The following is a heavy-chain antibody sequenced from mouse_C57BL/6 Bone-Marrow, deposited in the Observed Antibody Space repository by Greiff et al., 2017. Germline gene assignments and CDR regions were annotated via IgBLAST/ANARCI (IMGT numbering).Heavy chain of an antibody. Sequence: QVQLQQPGAELVKPGASVKLSCKASGYTFTSYWMHWVKQRPGQGLEWIGMIHPNSGSTNYNEKFKSKATLTVDQSSSTAYMQLSSLTSEDSSVYYCARSYGSFRNCDYWGQGTTLTVSS. D-gene: IGHD1-1*01. J-gene: IGHJ2*01. CDR1: GYTFTSYW. V-gene: IGHV1-64*01. CDR2: IHPNSGST. CDR3: ARSYGSFRNCDY.